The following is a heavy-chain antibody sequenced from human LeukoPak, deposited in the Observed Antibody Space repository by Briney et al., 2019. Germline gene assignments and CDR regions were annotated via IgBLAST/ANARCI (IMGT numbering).Heavy chain of an antibody. CDR1: GVSISSYY. V-gene: IGHV4-59*01. CDR3: ARGRGYCSSTSCQNFDY. D-gene: IGHD2-2*01. Sequence: SETLSLTCTVSGVSISSYYWSWIRQPPGKGLGGIGYSYYSGSTNYNPSLNSRVTISVDTFKTQFSLRLTSVTAADTAVYHCARGRGYCSSTSCQNFDYWGQGTLVTVSS. CDR2: SYYSGST. J-gene: IGHJ4*02.